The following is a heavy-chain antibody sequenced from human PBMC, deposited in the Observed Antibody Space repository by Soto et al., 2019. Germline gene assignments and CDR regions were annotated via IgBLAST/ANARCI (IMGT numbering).Heavy chain of an antibody. D-gene: IGHD3-22*01. V-gene: IGHV3-30-3*01. CDR1: GFTFSSYA. J-gene: IGHJ4*02. CDR2: ISYDGSNK. Sequence: GGSLRLSCAASGFTFSSYAMHWVRQAPGKGLEWVAVISYDGSNKYYADSVKGRFTISRDNSKNTLYLQMNSLRAEDTAVYYCARDFTMIPSSWGQGTLVTVSS. CDR3: ARDFTMIPSS.